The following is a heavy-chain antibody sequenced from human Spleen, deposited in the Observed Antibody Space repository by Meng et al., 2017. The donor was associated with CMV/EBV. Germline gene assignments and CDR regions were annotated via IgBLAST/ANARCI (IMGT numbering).Heavy chain of an antibody. V-gene: IGHV3-21*03. CDR1: GFTLSIYN. CDR2: IRGSTGFI. D-gene: IGHD2-21*02. CDR3: AKGGGERVTFDAMDV. Sequence: GGSLRLSCAASGFTLSIYNINWVRQAPGKGLEWVSSIRGSTGFIGHADSVKGRFTISRDNAKKTLSLQINTLRVEDTALYYGAKGGGERVTFDAMDVWGQGTTVTVSS. J-gene: IGHJ6*02.